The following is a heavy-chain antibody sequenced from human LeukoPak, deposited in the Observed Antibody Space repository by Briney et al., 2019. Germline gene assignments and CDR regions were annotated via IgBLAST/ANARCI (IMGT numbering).Heavy chain of an antibody. CDR1: GGSISSTTYY. Sequence: SETLSLTCTVSGGSISSTTYYWGWIRQPPGKGLEWIGYIYYSGSTNYNPSLKSRVTIAVDTSKNQFSLRLSSVTAADTAVYYCAMAYSSSWYYFDYWGQGTLVTVSS. CDR2: IYYSGST. J-gene: IGHJ4*02. D-gene: IGHD6-13*01. V-gene: IGHV4-61*05. CDR3: AMAYSSSWYYFDY.